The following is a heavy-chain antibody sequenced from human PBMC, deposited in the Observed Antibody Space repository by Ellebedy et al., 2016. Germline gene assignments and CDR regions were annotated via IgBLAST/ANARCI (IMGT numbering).Heavy chain of an antibody. CDR3: MGWGYLRYMDV. CDR2: IYYSGST. Sequence: SETLSLTXTVSGGSISSYYWSWIRQPPGKGLEWIGYIYYSGSTNYNPSLKSRVTISVDTSKNQFSLKLSSVTAADTAVYYCMGWGYLRYMDVWGKGTTVTVPS. J-gene: IGHJ6*03. D-gene: IGHD7-27*01. V-gene: IGHV4-59*13. CDR1: GGSISSYY.